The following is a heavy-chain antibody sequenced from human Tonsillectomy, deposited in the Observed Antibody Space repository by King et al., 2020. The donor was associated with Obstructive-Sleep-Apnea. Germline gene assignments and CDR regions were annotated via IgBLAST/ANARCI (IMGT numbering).Heavy chain of an antibody. CDR2: IYYSGRT. J-gene: IGHJ4*02. CDR1: GCSIRSSRYY. CDR3: ARVGVTMVRGVDY. D-gene: IGHD3-10*01. V-gene: IGHV4-39*07. Sequence: QLQEAGPGLVKPSETLSLTCTVAGCSIRSSRYYWGGIRQPPGKGLEWIGSIYYSGRTYYNPSLKSRVTISVDTSKNQFSLKLSSVTAADTAVYYCARVGVTMVRGVDYWGQGTLVTVSS.